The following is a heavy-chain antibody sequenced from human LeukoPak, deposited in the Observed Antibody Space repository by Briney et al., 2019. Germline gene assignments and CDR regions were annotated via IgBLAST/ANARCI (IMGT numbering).Heavy chain of an antibody. CDR3: TRGAGWLIDY. J-gene: IGHJ4*02. CDR1: GASITYW. CDR2: IHDGGST. V-gene: IGHV4/OR15-8*01. Sequence: SSETLSLTCDVSGASITYWWSWVRQPPGKGLEWIGEIHDGGSTNYNPSLKSRVTISADTSKNQFSLKLNSLTTADTAVYYCTRGAGWLIDYWGQGILVTVSS. D-gene: IGHD3-16*01.